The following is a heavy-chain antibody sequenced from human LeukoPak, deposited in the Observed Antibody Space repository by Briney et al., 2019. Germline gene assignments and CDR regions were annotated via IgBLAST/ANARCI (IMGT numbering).Heavy chain of an antibody. CDR1: GFTFDDYA. D-gene: IGHD2-2*02. J-gene: IGHJ4*02. Sequence: PGRSLRLSCAASGFTFDDYAMHWVRQAPGKGLEWVSGISWNSGSIGYADSVKGRFTISRDNAKNSLYLQMNSLRAEDTALYYCAKAIGYCSSTSCYTFDYWGQGTLVTVSS. CDR3: AKAIGYCSSTSCYTFDY. V-gene: IGHV3-9*01. CDR2: ISWNSGSI.